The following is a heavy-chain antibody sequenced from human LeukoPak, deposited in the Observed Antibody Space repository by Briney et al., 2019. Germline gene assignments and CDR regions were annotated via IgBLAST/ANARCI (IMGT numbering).Heavy chain of an antibody. CDR1: GYTFTSHD. Sequence: GASVKVSCKASGYTFTSHDINWVRQATGQGLEWMGWMNPNSGNTGYAQKFQGRVTMTRNTSISTAYMELSSLRSEDTAVYYCARGDVVVPAAIYFDYWGQGTLVTVSS. V-gene: IGHV1-8*01. CDR2: MNPNSGNT. D-gene: IGHD2-2*01. J-gene: IGHJ4*02. CDR3: ARGDVVVPAAIYFDY.